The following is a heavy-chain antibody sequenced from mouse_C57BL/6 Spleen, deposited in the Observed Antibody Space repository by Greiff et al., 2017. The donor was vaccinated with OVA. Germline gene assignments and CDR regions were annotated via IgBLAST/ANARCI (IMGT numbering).Heavy chain of an antibody. CDR3: TRGEVITPMDY. V-gene: IGHV1-15*01. CDR1: GYTFTDYE. CDR2: IDPETGGT. D-gene: IGHD1-1*01. J-gene: IGHJ4*01. Sequence: VKLMESGAELVRPGASVTLSCKASGYTFTDYEMHWVKQTPVHGLEWIGAIDPETGGTAYNQKFKGKAILTVDKSTSTAYMQLRSLTSEDSAVYYCTRGEVITPMDYWGQGTSVTVSS.